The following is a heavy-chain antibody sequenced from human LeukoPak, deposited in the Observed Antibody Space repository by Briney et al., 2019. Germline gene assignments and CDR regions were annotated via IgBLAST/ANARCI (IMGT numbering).Heavy chain of an antibody. CDR3: AKRIGYSYGPGMFDY. J-gene: IGHJ4*02. Sequence: AGGSLRLSCAASGFNFSSYAMSWVRQAPGKGLEWVSAISRSGGSTYYTDSVKGRFTISRDNSKNTLYLQMNSLRAEDTAVYYCAKRIGYSYGPGMFDYWGQGTLVTVSS. CDR1: GFNFSSYA. CDR2: ISRSGGST. D-gene: IGHD5-18*01. V-gene: IGHV3-23*01.